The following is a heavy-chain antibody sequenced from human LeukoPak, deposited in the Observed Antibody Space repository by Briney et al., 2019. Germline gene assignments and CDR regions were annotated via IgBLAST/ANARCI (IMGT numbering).Heavy chain of an antibody. D-gene: IGHD1-26*01. CDR2: IYSSGIT. Sequence: SETLSLTCTVSGGSISSNSYYWGWIRQPPGKGLEWIASIYSSGITYYNPSLKTRVTISVDTSKNQFSLELSSLTAADTAVYYCARRATHSFDIWGQGTMVTVSS. CDR1: GGSISSNSYY. CDR3: ARRATHSFDI. J-gene: IGHJ3*02. V-gene: IGHV4-39*01.